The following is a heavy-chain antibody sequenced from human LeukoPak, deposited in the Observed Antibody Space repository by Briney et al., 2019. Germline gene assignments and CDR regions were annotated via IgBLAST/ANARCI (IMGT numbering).Heavy chain of an antibody. V-gene: IGHV3-23*01. Sequence: GGSLRLSCVTSGLIFSTYALSWVRQAPGKGLEWVSTIHKSGGTTTYTDSVKGRFTISRDSSKNTLFLQMNSLRDDDKAVYYCATVGGWGTNWGHWGQGTLVTVSS. CDR3: ATVGGWGTNWGH. CDR1: GLIFSTYA. CDR2: IHKSGGTT. J-gene: IGHJ4*02. D-gene: IGHD7-27*01.